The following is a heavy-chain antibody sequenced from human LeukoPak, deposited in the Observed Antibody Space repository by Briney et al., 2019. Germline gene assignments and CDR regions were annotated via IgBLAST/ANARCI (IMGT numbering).Heavy chain of an antibody. CDR3: AKGRRDGYNFDFDY. CDR1: GFTFSSYE. Sequence: PGGSLRLSCAASGFTFSSYEMNWVRQAPGKGLEWVSTISGGGGSTYYAGSVKGRFTISRDNSKNTLYLQMNSLRAEDTAVYYCAKGRRDGYNFDFDYWGQGTLVTVSS. CDR2: ISGGGGST. D-gene: IGHD5-24*01. J-gene: IGHJ4*02. V-gene: IGHV3-23*01.